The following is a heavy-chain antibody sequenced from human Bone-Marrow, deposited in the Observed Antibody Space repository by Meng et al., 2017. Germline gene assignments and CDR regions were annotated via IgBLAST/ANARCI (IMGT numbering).Heavy chain of an antibody. CDR1: GGCISSSNW. D-gene: IGHD6-13*01. V-gene: IGHV4-4*02. CDR3: ARVSLQATIAAAGVVWFDP. Sequence: QVQLQESGPGLVKPSGTLSLTCAVSGGCISSSNWWSWVRQPPGKGLEWIGEIYHSGSTNYNPSLKSRVTISVDKSKNQFSLKLSSVTAADTAVYYCARVSLQATIAAAGVVWFDPWGQGTLVTVSS. J-gene: IGHJ5*02. CDR2: IYHSGST.